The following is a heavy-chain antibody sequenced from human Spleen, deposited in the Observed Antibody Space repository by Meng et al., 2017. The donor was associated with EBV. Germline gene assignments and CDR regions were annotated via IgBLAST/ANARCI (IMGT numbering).Heavy chain of an antibody. CDR3: ASESGRGYTPDY. J-gene: IGHJ4*02. V-gene: IGHV1-69*01. Sequence: SEAGVKRPGSSVKGACKTSGGPFSSDAISWVRQAPGQGLEWLGGLIPMFGAPNYAQKFQGRVTITADESTSTHYMELSSLRSEDTAVYYCASESGRGYTPDYWGQGTLVTVSS. CDR2: LIPMFGAP. CDR1: GGPFSSDA. D-gene: IGHD3-10*01.